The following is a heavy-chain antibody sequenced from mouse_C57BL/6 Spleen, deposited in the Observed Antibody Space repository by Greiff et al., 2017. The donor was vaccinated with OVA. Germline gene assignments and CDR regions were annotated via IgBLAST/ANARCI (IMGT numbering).Heavy chain of an antibody. CDR2: ISYDGSN. CDR3: ARAVGTTVVATLWYFDG. V-gene: IGHV3-6*01. Sequence: ESGPGLVKPSQSLSLTCSVTGYSITSGYYWNWIRQFPGNKLEWMGYISYDGSNNYNPSLKNRISITRDTSKNQFFLKLNSVTTEDTATYYCARAVGTTVVATLWYFDGWCKGTTFTVSS. D-gene: IGHD1-1*01. J-gene: IGHJ1*03. CDR1: GYSITSGYY.